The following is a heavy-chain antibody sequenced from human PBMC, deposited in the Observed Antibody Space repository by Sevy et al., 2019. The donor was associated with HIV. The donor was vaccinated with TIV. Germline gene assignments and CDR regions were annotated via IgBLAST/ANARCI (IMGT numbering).Heavy chain of an antibody. Sequence: SETLSLTCSVSGDSITRSDYYWAWIRQPPGKGLEWIGSLSSSGSTYHNASLKGRLTMAVDTSKSQFSLTLESVTAADTAVYYCARRSAGQWLAVYYFDSWGQGTLVTVSS. D-gene: IGHD6-19*01. CDR3: ARRSAGQWLAVYYFDS. V-gene: IGHV4-39*01. CDR1: GDSITRSDYY. J-gene: IGHJ4*02. CDR2: LSSSGST.